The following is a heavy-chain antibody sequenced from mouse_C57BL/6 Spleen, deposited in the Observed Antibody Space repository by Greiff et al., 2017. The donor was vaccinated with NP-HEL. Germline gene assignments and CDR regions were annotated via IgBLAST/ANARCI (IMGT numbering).Heavy chain of an antibody. V-gene: IGHV1-19*01. CDR1: GYTFTDYY. J-gene: IGHJ2*01. CDR3: SSYYDGYYDCDY. D-gene: IGHD2-3*01. CDR2: INPYNGGT. Sequence: EVQLQQSGPVLVKPGASVKMSCKASGYTFTDYYMNWVKQSHGKSLERIGVINPYNGGTSYNQKFKGKATLTVDKYSSTDYMELNSLTSEDSAVYYCSSYYDGYYDCDYWGQCTTLTVSS.